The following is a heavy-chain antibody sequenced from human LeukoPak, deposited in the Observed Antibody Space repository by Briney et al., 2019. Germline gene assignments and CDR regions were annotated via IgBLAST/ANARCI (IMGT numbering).Heavy chain of an antibody. D-gene: IGHD3-22*01. Sequence: GGSLRLSCAASGSTFSSYAMHWVRQAPGKGLEWVAVISYDGSNKYYADSVKGRFTISRDNSKNTLYLQMNSLRAEDTAVYYCARDKGYYDSSGYYPYYYYYGMDVWGQGTTVTVSS. CDR3: ARDKGYYDSSGYYPYYYYYGMDV. CDR2: ISYDGSNK. CDR1: GSTFSSYA. J-gene: IGHJ6*02. V-gene: IGHV3-30-3*01.